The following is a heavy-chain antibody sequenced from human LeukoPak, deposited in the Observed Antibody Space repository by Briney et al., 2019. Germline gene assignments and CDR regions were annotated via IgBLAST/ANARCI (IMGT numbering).Heavy chain of an antibody. V-gene: IGHV1-69*13. CDR2: IIPIFGTA. D-gene: IGHD5-12*01. CDR3: ARDSYSGYDHYYYYGMDV. Sequence: SVKVSCKASGGTFSSYAISWVRQAPGQGLEWMGGIIPIFGTANYAQKFQGRVTITADESTSTAYMELSSPRSEDTAVYYCARDSYSGYDHYYYYGMDVWGQGTTVTVSS. CDR1: GGTFSSYA. J-gene: IGHJ6*02.